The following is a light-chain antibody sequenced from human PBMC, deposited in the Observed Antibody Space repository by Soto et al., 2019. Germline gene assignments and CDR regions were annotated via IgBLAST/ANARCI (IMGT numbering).Light chain of an antibody. Sequence: QSALTQPASVSGSPGQSITISCAGTSGEVGGYNHVAWYQQHPGKAPKLMIYDVSKRPSGVSNRFSGSKSGNTASLNISGLQAEDEADYYCISYTGSSTSYVFGTGTKLTVL. CDR2: DVS. CDR3: ISYTGSSTSYV. CDR1: SGEVGGYNH. J-gene: IGLJ1*01. V-gene: IGLV2-14*03.